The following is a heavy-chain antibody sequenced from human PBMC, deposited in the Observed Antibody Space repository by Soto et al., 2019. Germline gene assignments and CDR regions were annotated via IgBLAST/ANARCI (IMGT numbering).Heavy chain of an antibody. CDR1: GYTFSTSG. CDR3: ERDTESNRYND. D-gene: IGHD1-20*01. V-gene: IGHV1-18*01. CDR2: IRPDNGNR. Sequence: PSVKVSCKTSGYTFSTSGISWVRQAPGQGLEWVGWIRPDNGNRKSAQRLQGRVTLTTDTSASTAYMELRSLTSDDTAMYYCERDTESNRYNDWGQGTLVTVSS. J-gene: IGHJ4*02.